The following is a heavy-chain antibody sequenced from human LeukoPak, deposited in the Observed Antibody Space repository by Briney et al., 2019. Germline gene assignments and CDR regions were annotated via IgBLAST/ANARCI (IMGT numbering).Heavy chain of an antibody. CDR2: ISYDGSNE. CDR1: GFTFSSYA. V-gene: IGHV3-30*04. J-gene: IGHJ6*04. D-gene: IGHD3-10*02. CDR3: AELGITMIGGV. Sequence: GRSLRLSCAASGFTFSSYAMHWVRQAPGKGLEWVAAISYDGSNEYYADSVKGRFTISRDNSKYTLYLQMNSLRAEDTAVYYCAELGITMIGGVWGKGTTVTISS.